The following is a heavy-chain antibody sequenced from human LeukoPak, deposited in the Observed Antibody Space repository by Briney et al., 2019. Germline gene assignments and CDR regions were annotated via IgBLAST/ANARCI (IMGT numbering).Heavy chain of an antibody. Sequence: GGSLRLSCAASGFTFSSYGMHCVRQAPGKGLEWVAFIRYDGSNKYYADSVKGRFTISRDNSKNTLYLQMNSLRAEDTAVYYCAKDMDYYYDSSGYYPRGDYWGQGTLVTVSS. CDR2: IRYDGSNK. CDR1: GFTFSSYG. CDR3: AKDMDYYYDSSGYYPRGDY. D-gene: IGHD3-22*01. V-gene: IGHV3-30*02. J-gene: IGHJ4*02.